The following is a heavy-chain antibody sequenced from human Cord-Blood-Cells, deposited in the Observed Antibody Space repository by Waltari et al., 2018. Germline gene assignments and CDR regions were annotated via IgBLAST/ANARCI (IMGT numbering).Heavy chain of an antibody. D-gene: IGHD3-10*01. CDR3: ASERGYYGSGSYDAFDI. V-gene: IGHV4-38-2*01. J-gene: IGHJ3*02. CDR1: GYSISSGYY. Sequence: QVQLQESGPGLVKPSETLSLTCAVSGYSISSGYYWGWIRQPPGKGLEWIGSIYHSGSTYYNPSLKSRVTRSVDTSKNQFSLKLSSVTAADTAVYYCASERGYYGSGSYDAFDIWGQGTMVTVSS. CDR2: IYHSGST.